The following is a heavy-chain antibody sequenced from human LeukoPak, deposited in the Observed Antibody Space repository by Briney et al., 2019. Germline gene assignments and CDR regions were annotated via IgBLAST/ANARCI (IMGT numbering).Heavy chain of an antibody. CDR2: IYYSGST. CDR3: ARAKGSYRGVAGPLGMDV. Sequence: SSQTLSLTCTVSGGSISSGGYYWSWIRQHPGTGLEWIGYIYYSGSTYYNPSLKSRVTISVDTSKNQFSLKLSSVTAADTAVYYCARAKGSYRGVAGPLGMDVWGQGTTVTVSS. CDR1: GGSISSGGYY. V-gene: IGHV4-31*03. D-gene: IGHD6-19*01. J-gene: IGHJ6*02.